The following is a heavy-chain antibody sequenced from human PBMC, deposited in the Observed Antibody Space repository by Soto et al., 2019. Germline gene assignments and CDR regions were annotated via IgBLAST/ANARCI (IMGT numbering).Heavy chain of an antibody. CDR1: GYTFTSYY. CDR2: INPSGGST. Sequence: ASVKVSCKASGYTFTSYYMHWVRQAPGQGLEWMGIINPSGGSTSYAQKFQGRVTMTRDTSTSTVYMELSSLRSEDTAVYYCARGMGDIVVVVAAPKHAFDIWGQGTMVTVSS. CDR3: ARGMGDIVVVVAAPKHAFDI. D-gene: IGHD2-15*01. J-gene: IGHJ3*02. V-gene: IGHV1-46*01.